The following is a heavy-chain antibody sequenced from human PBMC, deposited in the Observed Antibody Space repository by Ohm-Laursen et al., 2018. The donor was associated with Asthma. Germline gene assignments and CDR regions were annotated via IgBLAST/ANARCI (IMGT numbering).Heavy chain of an antibody. Sequence: SLRLSCAASGFTFRSYAMHWIRQAPGKGLEWVAVGGSYYDGGLKYYADSVNGRFTVSRDDSKNTLYLQMNSLRAEDTAVYYCARAGVTFWRNVNWFDPWGQGTLVTVSS. CDR2: GGSYYDGGLK. CDR3: ARAGVTFWRNVNWFDP. J-gene: IGHJ5*02. CDR1: GFTFRSYA. D-gene: IGHD3-3*01. V-gene: IGHV3-30-3*01.